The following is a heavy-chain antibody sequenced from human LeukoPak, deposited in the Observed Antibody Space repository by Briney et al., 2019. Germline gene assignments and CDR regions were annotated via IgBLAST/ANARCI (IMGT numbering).Heavy chain of an antibody. J-gene: IGHJ4*02. D-gene: IGHD6-19*01. V-gene: IGHV5-51*01. CDR1: GYSFTSYW. Sequence: GESLKISCKGSGYSFTSYWIGWVRQMPGKGLEWMGIIYPGDSDTRYSPSFQGQATISADKSISTAYLQWSSLKASDTAMYYCAGSWGYSSGWYYFDYWGQGTLVTVSS. CDR2: IYPGDSDT. CDR3: AGSWGYSSGWYYFDY.